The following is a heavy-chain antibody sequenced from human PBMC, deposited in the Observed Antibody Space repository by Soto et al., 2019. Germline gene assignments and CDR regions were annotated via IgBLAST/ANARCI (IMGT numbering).Heavy chain of an antibody. J-gene: IGHJ4*02. D-gene: IGHD1-26*01. V-gene: IGHV1-69*01. CDR2: IIPIFGSP. CDR1: GGSVSSDP. CDR3: AKGEGQWVLPL. Sequence: QVQLVQSGAEVKKPGSSVKVSCKASGGSVSSDPISWVRQAPGQGLEWMGGIIPIFGSPTYAQRFQGRVTITADESSRTAYLELRSLKSEDTAVYFCAKGEGQWVLPLWGQGTQVTVSS.